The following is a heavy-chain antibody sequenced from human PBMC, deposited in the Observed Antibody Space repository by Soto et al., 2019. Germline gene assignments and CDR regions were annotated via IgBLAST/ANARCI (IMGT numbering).Heavy chain of an antibody. CDR1: GGSFNAYY. V-gene: IGHV4-34*01. Sequence: LSLTCAVYGGSFNAYYWNWIRQPPGKGLEWIGEINYSGSTNYNPSLKSRVTISVDTSKNQFSLNLSSVTAADTAVYYCARGRRQQLVRTAYDWFDPLGPGNPGHRLL. J-gene: IGHJ5*02. CDR2: INYSGST. CDR3: ARGRRQQLVRTAYDWFDP. D-gene: IGHD6-13*01.